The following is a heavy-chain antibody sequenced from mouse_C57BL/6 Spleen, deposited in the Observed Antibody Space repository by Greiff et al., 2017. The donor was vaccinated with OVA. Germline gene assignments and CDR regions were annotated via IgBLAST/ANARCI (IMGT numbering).Heavy chain of an antibody. D-gene: IGHD2-3*01. J-gene: IGHJ1*03. CDR2: IDPSDSYT. CDR3: ARSGDGYHWYFDV. V-gene: IGHV1-69*01. Sequence: VQLQQPGAELVMPGASVKLSCKASGYTFTSYWMHWVKQRPGQGLEWIGEIDPSDSYTNYNQKFKGKSPLTVDKSSSTAYMQLSSLTSEDSAVYYCARSGDGYHWYFDVWGTGTTVTVSS. CDR1: GYTFTSYW.